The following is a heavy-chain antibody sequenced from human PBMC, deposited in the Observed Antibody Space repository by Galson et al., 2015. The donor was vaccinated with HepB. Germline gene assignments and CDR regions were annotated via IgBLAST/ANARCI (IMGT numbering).Heavy chain of an antibody. D-gene: IGHD6-6*01. J-gene: IGHJ4*02. CDR2: ISAYNGNT. Sequence: SVKVSCKASGYTFTSYGISWVRQAPGQGLEWMGWISAYNGNTNYAQKLQGRVTMTTDTSTSTAYMELRSLRSDDTAAYYCARDKRIHSSSSGQDYWGQGTLVTVSS. CDR1: GYTFTSYG. CDR3: ARDKRIHSSSSGQDY. V-gene: IGHV1-18*04.